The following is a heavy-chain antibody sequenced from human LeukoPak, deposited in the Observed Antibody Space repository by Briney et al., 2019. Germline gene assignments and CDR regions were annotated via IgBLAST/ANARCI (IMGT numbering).Heavy chain of an antibody. CDR2: IKQDGSEK. CDR3: ARGADILTHYGMDV. J-gene: IGHJ6*02. Sequence: PRGSLRLSCAASGFTFSSYWMSWVRQAPGKGLEWVANIKQDGSEKYYVDSVKGRFTISRDNAKNSLYLQMNSLRAEDTAVYYCARGADILTHYGMDVWGQGTTVTVSS. V-gene: IGHV3-7*01. CDR1: GFTFSSYW. D-gene: IGHD3-9*01.